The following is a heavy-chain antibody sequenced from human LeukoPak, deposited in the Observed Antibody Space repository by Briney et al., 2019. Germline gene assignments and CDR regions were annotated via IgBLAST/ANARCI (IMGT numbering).Heavy chain of an antibody. CDR2: IKEDGSET. CDR3: GRDSFETDIDF. J-gene: IGHJ4*02. CDR1: GFSFSTYW. V-gene: IGHV3-7*01. Sequence: GGSLRLSCAASGFSFSTYWMSWVRQAPGKGLEWVANIKEDGSETYYVDSLRGRFTISRDNVKNSLYLQINSLRAEDTAVYYCGRDSFETDIDFWGQGTLVTVSS. D-gene: IGHD1-14*01.